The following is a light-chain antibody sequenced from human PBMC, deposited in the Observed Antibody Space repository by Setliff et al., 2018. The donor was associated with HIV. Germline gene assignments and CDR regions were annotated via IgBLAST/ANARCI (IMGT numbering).Light chain of an antibody. V-gene: IGLV2-23*02. J-gene: IGLJ1*01. CDR3: CSYAGSSTPYV. Sequence: QSVLTQPASVSGSPGQSITISCTGTSSDVGSYNLVSWYQQHPGKAPKLMIYEVSKRPSGVSNHFSGSKSGNTASLTISGLQAEDEADYYCCSYAGSSTPYVFGSGTKVTVL. CDR1: SSDVGSYNL. CDR2: EVS.